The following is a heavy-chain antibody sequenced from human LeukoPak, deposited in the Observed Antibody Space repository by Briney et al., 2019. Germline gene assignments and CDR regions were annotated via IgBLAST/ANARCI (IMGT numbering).Heavy chain of an antibody. Sequence: SQTLSLTCALSGDSVSSNSATWNWIRQSRSRGLEWLGRTYYRHKYYNDYAASVKSRITINPDTSKNQFSLQLNSVTPEDTAAYYCARVRGAFSRDDAFDIWGQGTMVTVSS. D-gene: IGHD2/OR15-2a*01. J-gene: IGHJ3*02. V-gene: IGHV6-1*01. CDR2: TYYRHKYYN. CDR1: GDSVSSNSAT. CDR3: ARVRGAFSRDDAFDI.